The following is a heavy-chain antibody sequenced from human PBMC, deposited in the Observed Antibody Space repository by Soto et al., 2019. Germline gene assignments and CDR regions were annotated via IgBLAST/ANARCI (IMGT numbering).Heavy chain of an antibody. V-gene: IGHV4-39*07. CDR3: ARDKITGLFDY. CDR1: GGSISSRGYY. J-gene: IGHJ4*02. CDR2: IYYSGST. Sequence: SETLSLTCTVSGGSISSRGYYWGWIRQPPGKGLEWIGTIYYSGSTNYNTSLKSRVTISVDTSKNQFYLKLTSVTAADTAVYYCARDKITGLFDYWGQGTLVT. D-gene: IGHD2-8*02.